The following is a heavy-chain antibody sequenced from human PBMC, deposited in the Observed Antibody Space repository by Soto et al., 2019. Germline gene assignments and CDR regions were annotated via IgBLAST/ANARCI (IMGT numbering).Heavy chain of an antibody. CDR2: MGYDGSNK. V-gene: IGHV3-33*01. D-gene: IGHD2-15*01. CDR1: GFTFSSYG. Sequence: GGSLRLSCAASGFTFSSYGMHWVRQAPGKGLEWVAVMGYDGSNKIYADPVKGRLTISTENSKNTLYLQMNSLRAEDTAVYYCARDAPGGKDYYYYGMDVWGQGTTVTVSS. CDR3: ARDAPGGKDYYYYGMDV. J-gene: IGHJ6*02.